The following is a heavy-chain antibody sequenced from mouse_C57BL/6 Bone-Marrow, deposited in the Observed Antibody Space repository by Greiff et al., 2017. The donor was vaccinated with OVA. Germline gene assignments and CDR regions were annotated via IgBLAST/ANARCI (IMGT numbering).Heavy chain of an antibody. Sequence: QVQLKESGAELVKPGASVKLSCKASGYTFTEYTIHWVKQRSGQGLEWIGWFYPGSGSIKYNEKFKDKATLTADKSSSTVYMELSRLTSEDSAVYFCARHEDYDGSSYEAMDYWGQGTSVTVSS. D-gene: IGHD1-1*01. V-gene: IGHV1-62-2*01. CDR2: FYPGSGSI. J-gene: IGHJ4*01. CDR3: ARHEDYDGSSYEAMDY. CDR1: GYTFTEYT.